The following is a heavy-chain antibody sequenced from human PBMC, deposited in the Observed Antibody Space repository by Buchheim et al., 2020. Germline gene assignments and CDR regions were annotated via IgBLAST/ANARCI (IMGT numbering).Heavy chain of an antibody. D-gene: IGHD5-24*01. CDR2: ISANNGNT. CDR1: GYTFINYG. J-gene: IGHJ6*02. V-gene: IGHV1-18*04. CDR3: ARDDRDGYNPGHLDV. Sequence: QVQLVQSGAEVKKPGASVKVSCKASGYTFINYGISWVRQAPGQGLEWMGWISANNGNTNYAQKVQGRVSMTTDTSTSTAYMERRSLRSDDTAVYYWARDDRDGYNPGHLDVGGQGTT.